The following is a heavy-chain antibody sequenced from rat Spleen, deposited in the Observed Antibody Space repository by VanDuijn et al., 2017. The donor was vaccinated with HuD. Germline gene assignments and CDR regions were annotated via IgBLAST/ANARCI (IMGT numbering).Heavy chain of an antibody. J-gene: IGHJ2*01. D-gene: IGHD1-9*01. CDR2: ISPGGGNT. CDR1: GFIFSDYA. CDR3: ARHGYTRYYFDY. V-gene: IGHV5S23*01. Sequence: EVQLVESAGGFVQPGRSLKLSCAASGFIFSDYAMAWVRQAPTKGLERVASISPGGGNTYYRDSVKGRFTTSRDNTKSTLYLQMDSLRSEDTASYYCARHGYTRYYFDYWGQGVMVTVSS.